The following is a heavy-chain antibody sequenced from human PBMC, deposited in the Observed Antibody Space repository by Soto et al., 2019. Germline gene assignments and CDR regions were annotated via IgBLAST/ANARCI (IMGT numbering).Heavy chain of an antibody. CDR1: GFTFSGSA. Sequence: EVQLVESGGGLVQPGGSLKLSCAASGFTFSGSAMHWVRQASGKGLEWVGRIRSKANSYATAYAASVKGRFTISRDDSKNTAYLQMNSLKTEDTAVYCCTRLGVVRTYYYYYGMDVWGQGTTVTVSS. V-gene: IGHV3-73*02. J-gene: IGHJ6*02. CDR2: IRSKANSYAT. D-gene: IGHD2-2*01. CDR3: TRLGVVRTYYYYYGMDV.